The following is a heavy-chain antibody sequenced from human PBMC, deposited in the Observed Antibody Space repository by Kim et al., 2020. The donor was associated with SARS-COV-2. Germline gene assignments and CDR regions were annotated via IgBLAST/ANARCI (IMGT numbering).Heavy chain of an antibody. D-gene: IGHD2-21*01. CDR1: GDSFSGSYY. V-gene: IGHV4-59*01. Sequence: SETLSLTCTISGDSFSGSYYWSWVRQPPGKGLEWIGDIYNLGSTNYNPSLESRVTILGDMSKNRFSLKMSSVTPADTAVYYCARRGFVDYWYLDLWGRG. CDR3: ARRGFVDYWYLDL. CDR2: IYNLGST. J-gene: IGHJ2*01.